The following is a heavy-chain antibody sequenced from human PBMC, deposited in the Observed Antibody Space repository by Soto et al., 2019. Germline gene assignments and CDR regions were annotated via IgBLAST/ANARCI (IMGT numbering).Heavy chain of an antibody. D-gene: IGHD6-13*01. J-gene: IGHJ5*02. CDR2: IYYSGST. CDR3: AREAAAGPNWFDP. Sequence: PSETLSLTWTVSGGSLSSYYWSWIRQPPGKGLEWIGYIYYSGSTNYNPSLKSRVTISVDTSKNQFSLKLSSVTAADTAVYYCAREAAAGPNWFDPWGQGTLVTVSS. CDR1: GGSLSSYY. V-gene: IGHV4-59*01.